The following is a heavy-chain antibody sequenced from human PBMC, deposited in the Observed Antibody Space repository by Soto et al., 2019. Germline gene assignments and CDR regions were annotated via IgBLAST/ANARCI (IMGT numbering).Heavy chain of an antibody. J-gene: IGHJ4*02. CDR2: IIPIFGTA. Sequence: QVQLVQSGAEVKKPGSSVKVSCKASGGTFSSYAISWVRQAPGQGLEWMGGIIPIFGTANYAQKFQGRVTITADESTSTAYMELSSLRSEDTAVYYCARGSYDFWSGYYIPQSYFDYWGQGTLVTVSS. D-gene: IGHD3-3*01. CDR1: GGTFSSYA. CDR3: ARGSYDFWSGYYIPQSYFDY. V-gene: IGHV1-69*12.